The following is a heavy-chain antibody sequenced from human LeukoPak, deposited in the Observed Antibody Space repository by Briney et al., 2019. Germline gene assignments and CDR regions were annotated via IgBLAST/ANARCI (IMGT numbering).Heavy chain of an antibody. D-gene: IGHD4-11*01. CDR3: ARDPTLYSNYGFDP. J-gene: IGHJ5*02. Sequence: ASVKVSCKASGYTFTSYGISWVRQAPGQGVAWMGWISAYNGNANYAQKLQGRVTMTTDTSTSTAYMELRSLRSDDPAVYYCARDPTLYSNYGFDPWGQGTLVTVSS. CDR1: GYTFTSYG. CDR2: ISAYNGNA. V-gene: IGHV1-18*01.